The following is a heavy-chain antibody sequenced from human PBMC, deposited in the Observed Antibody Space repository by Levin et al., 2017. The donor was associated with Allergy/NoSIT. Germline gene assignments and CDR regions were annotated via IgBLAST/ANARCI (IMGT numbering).Heavy chain of an antibody. J-gene: IGHJ4*02. CDR2: ISTNGGST. V-gene: IGHV3-64*02. Sequence: GGSLRLSCAASGFTFSTYAMHWVRQAPGKGLEYVSAISTNGGSTYYADSLKGRFTISRDNSKNTLYLQMGSLRAEDMAVYYCARAYCGSTSCSVDYWGQGTLVTVSS. D-gene: IGHD2-2*01. CDR3: ARAYCGSTSCSVDY. CDR1: GFTFSTYA.